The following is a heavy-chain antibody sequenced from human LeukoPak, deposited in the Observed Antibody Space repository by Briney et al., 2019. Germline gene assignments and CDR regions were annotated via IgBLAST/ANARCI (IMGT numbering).Heavy chain of an antibody. CDR1: GFTFDDYA. J-gene: IGHJ6*04. V-gene: IGHV3-9*01. CDR2: ISWNSGSI. CDR3: AELGITMIGGV. D-gene: IGHD3-10*02. Sequence: GRSLRLSCAASGFTFDDYAMHWVRQAPGKGLEWVSGISWNSGSIGYADSVKGRFTISGDNAKNSLYLQMNSLRAEDTAVYYCAELGITMIGGVWGKGTTVTISS.